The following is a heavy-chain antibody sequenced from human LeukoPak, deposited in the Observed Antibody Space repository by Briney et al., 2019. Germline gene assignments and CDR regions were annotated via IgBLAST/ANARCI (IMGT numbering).Heavy chain of an antibody. V-gene: IGHV3-7*04. Sequence: GGSLRLSCAASGFTFSSYWMSWVRQAPGKGLEGLANIKQDGSEQYYVDSVNGRFTISRANAKHSLYLQMNSLRAEDTAVYYCARRYSSGWYGYWGQGTLVTVSS. CDR3: ARRYSSGWYGY. D-gene: IGHD6-19*01. CDR2: IKQDGSEQ. CDR1: GFTFSSYW. J-gene: IGHJ4*02.